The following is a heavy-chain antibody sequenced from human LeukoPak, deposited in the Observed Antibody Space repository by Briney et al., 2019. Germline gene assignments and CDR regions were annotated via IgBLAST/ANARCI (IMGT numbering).Heavy chain of an antibody. CDR1: GFTFSSYG. J-gene: IGHJ4*02. Sequence: GGSLRLSCAASGFTFSSYGIHWVRQAPGKGLEWVALISYDGSNEYYADSVKGRFTISRDNSKNTLYLQMNSLRAEDTAVYYCAKGPLPRIDYWGQGTLVTVSS. CDR3: AKGPLPRIDY. CDR2: ISYDGSNE. V-gene: IGHV3-30*18.